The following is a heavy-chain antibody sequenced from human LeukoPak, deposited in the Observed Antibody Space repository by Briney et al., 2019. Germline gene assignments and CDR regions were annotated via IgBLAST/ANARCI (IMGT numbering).Heavy chain of an antibody. D-gene: IGHD6-13*01. CDR2: IYSDGST. J-gene: IGHJ6*02. CDR3: ARDRSRKYYYYGMDV. Sequence: GGSLRLSCAASGFSVSSNYMSWVRQAPGKGLEWASVIYSDGSTYYADSVKGRFTISRDNSKNTLYLQTNSLRAEDTAVYYCARDRSRKYYYYGMDVWGQGTTVTVSS. V-gene: IGHV3-66*01. CDR1: GFSVSSNY.